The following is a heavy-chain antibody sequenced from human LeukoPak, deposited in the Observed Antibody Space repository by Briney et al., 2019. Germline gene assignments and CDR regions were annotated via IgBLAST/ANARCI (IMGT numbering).Heavy chain of an antibody. CDR1: GFTFRDYG. J-gene: IGHJ4*02. D-gene: IGHD3-10*01. CDR3: AKRNTMVRGGPCFDY. Sequence: GGSLRLSCSASGFTFRDYGMSWVRQAPGKGLEWVSIIFGNGDTTYYADSVKGRFTVSRDNSKDTLYLQMNDLRPDDTAIYYCAKRNTMVRGGPCFDYWGQGLLVTVSS. CDR2: IFGNGDTT. V-gene: IGHV3-23*01.